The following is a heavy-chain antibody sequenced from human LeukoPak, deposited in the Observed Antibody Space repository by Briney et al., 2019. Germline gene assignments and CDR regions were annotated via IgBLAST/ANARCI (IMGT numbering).Heavy chain of an antibody. V-gene: IGHV1-69*04. CDR3: ARDSGYDYEDY. CDR1: GGTFSSYA. CDR2: IIPILGIA. J-gene: IGHJ4*02. Sequence: SVKVSCKASGGTFSSYAIRRVRQAPGPALEWMGRIIPILGIANYAQKFQGRVTITADKSTSTAYMELSSLRSEDTAVYYCARDSGYDYEDYWGQGTLVTVSS. D-gene: IGHD5-12*01.